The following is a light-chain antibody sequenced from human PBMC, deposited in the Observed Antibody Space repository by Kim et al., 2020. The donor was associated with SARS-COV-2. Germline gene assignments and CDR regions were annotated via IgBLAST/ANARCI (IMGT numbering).Light chain of an antibody. Sequence: QSALTQPASVSGSPGQSITISCTGTSSDVGGYNYVSWYQQHPGKAPKLMIYDVSNRHSGVSNRFSGSKSGNTASLTISGLQAEDEADYYCSSYTSSSTPVFGGGTQLTVL. CDR3: SSYTSSSTPV. CDR1: SSDVGGYNY. V-gene: IGLV2-14*03. J-gene: IGLJ2*01. CDR2: DVS.